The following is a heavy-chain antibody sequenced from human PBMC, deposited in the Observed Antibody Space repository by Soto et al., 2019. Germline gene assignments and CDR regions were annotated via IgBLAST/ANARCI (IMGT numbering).Heavy chain of an antibody. CDR3: ARDGQGLAPYALDV. J-gene: IGHJ6*02. V-gene: IGHV3-33*01. CDR2: IWYDGSKK. D-gene: IGHD6-19*01. Sequence: QVQLVESGGGVAQPGRSLRLSCTVSGFTFSGHAMHWVRQAPGKGLEWVTQIWYDGSKKYYAESVKGRFTISRDNSKNTLYLQMNSLRVEDTAVYYCARDGQGLAPYALDVWGQGTSVTVSS. CDR1: GFTFSGHA.